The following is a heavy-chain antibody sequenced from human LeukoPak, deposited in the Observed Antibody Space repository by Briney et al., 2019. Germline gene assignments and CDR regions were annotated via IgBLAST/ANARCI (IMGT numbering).Heavy chain of an antibody. V-gene: IGHV3-21*01. J-gene: IGHJ4*02. CDR2: ISSGSSAI. CDR1: GFTFTTYS. Sequence: PGGSLRLTCEASGFTFTTYSMTWVRQAPGKGLEWVSIISSGSSAIFSADALKGRFTISRDDAKNLLYLDMNSLRAEDTAVYYCARGHTAVTRHFDFWGQGTLVTVSS. CDR3: ARGHTAVTRHFDF. D-gene: IGHD4-23*01.